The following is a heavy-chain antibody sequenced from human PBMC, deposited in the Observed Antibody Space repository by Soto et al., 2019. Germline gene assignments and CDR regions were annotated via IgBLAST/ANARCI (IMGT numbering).Heavy chain of an antibody. Sequence: SETLSLTCTVSGGSISSSSYYWGWIRQPPGKGLEWIGSIYYSGSTYYNPSLKSRVTISVDTSKNQFSLKLSSVTAADTAVYYGAREKVGATDYWGQGTLVTVSS. CDR1: GGSISSSSYY. J-gene: IGHJ4*02. CDR3: AREKVGATDY. CDR2: IYYSGST. D-gene: IGHD1-26*01. V-gene: IGHV4-39*02.